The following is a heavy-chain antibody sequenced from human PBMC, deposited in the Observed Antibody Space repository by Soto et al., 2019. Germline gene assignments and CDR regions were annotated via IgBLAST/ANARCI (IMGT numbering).Heavy chain of an antibody. Sequence: ASGTLSLTCAVSGAPIHDNWWGWVRQPPGKGLEWIGEIYHSGTTTYNPSLKSRVIISVDKSASQISLTLNSVTAADTAIYYCARHVAVPRTRGFDYWGQGTPVTVSS. CDR2: IYHSGTT. CDR1: GAPIHDNW. J-gene: IGHJ4*02. V-gene: IGHV4-4*02. CDR3: ARHVAVPRTRGFDY. D-gene: IGHD2-15*01.